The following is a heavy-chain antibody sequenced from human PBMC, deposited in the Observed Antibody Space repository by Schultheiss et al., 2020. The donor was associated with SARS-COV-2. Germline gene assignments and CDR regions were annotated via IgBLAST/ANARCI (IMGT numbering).Heavy chain of an antibody. V-gene: IGHV3-33*01. D-gene: IGHD6-19*01. J-gene: IGHJ4*02. Sequence: GESLKISCEASGFTFSNHAMHWVRQAPGKGLEWVAVIWYDGINQYYAASVKGRFTISRDNSRNTLYLQINSLSAEDTAVYYCARDPKAVAGFNCLDYWGQGTLVTVSS. CDR1: GFTFSNHA. CDR2: IWYDGINQ. CDR3: ARDPKAVAGFNCLDY.